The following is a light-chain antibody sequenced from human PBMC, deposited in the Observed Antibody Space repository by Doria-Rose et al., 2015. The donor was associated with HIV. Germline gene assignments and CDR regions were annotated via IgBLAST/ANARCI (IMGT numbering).Light chain of an antibody. J-gene: IGKJ1*01. CDR1: QSFSSTY. CDR2: DGS. V-gene: IGKV3-20*01. Sequence: TQSPGTPSLSPVERATLSCRASQSFSSTYLAWYQQKPGQAPSLLIYDGSTRATGIPDRFSASGSGTDFTLTINRLEPEDFALYYCHQYGTSWTFGQGTKVEI. CDR3: HQYGTSWT.